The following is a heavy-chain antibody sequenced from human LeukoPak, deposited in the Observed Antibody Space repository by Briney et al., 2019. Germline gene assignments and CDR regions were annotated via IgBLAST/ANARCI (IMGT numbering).Heavy chain of an antibody. Sequence: PGGSLRLSCASSGFTFSSYAMSWVRQAPGKGLKWVSAISGSGGSTYYADSVKGRFTISRDNSKNTLYLQMNSLRAEDTAVYYCAKERDPVLRFLEWLSGDFDYWGQGTLVTVSS. J-gene: IGHJ4*02. CDR2: ISGSGGST. CDR1: GFTFSSYA. D-gene: IGHD3-3*01. V-gene: IGHV3-23*01. CDR3: AKERDPVLRFLEWLSGDFDY.